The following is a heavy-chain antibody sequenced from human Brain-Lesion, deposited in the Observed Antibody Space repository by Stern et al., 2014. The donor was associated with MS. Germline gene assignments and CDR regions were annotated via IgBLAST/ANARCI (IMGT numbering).Heavy chain of an antibody. CDR3: ARGRVVPGFQYYATDV. D-gene: IGHD2-2*01. J-gene: IGHJ6*02. V-gene: IGHV4-61*02. Sequence: QVQLQESGPGLVKPSQTLSLSCTVSGGSISSGGYYWSWIRQPAGKGLEWIGRIFNSGSPSYNPSLKSPVTISIDTSKNQFSLRLTSMTAADTAVYYCARGRVVPGFQYYATDVWGQGTTVIVSS. CDR2: IFNSGSP. CDR1: GGSISSGGYY.